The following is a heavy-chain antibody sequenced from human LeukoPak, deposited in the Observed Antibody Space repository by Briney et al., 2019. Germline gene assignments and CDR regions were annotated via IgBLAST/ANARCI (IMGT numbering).Heavy chain of an antibody. CDR1: GFTFSNAW. D-gene: IGHD6-19*01. J-gene: IGHJ4*02. CDR2: IKSKTDGGTT. V-gene: IGHV3-15*01. CDR3: TTEAYSSGWYDPTFDY. Sequence: GGSLRLSCAASGFTFSNAWMSWVRQAPGKGLEWVGRIKSKTDGGTTDYAAPVNGRFTISRDDSKNTLYLQMNSLKTEDTAVYYCTTEAYSSGWYDPTFDYWGQGTLVTVSS.